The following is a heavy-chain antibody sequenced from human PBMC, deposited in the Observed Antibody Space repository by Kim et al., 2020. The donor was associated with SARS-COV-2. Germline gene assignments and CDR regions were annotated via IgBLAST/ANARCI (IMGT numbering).Heavy chain of an antibody. CDR3: AKVTYYYDSSGSWEYFQH. J-gene: IGHJ1*01. Sequence: GGSLRLSCAASGFTFSSYGMHWVRQAPGKGLEWVAVISYDGSNKYYADSVKGRFTISRDNSKNTLYPQMNSLRAEDTAVYYCAKVTYYYDSSGSWEYFQHWGQATLVTVSS. CDR1: GFTFSSYG. CDR2: ISYDGSNK. D-gene: IGHD3-22*01. V-gene: IGHV3-30*18.